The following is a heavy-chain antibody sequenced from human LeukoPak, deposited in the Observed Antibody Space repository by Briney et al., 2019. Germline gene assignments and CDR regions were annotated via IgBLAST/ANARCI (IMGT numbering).Heavy chain of an antibody. CDR3: ARVVAAAGLYYYYYYMDV. D-gene: IGHD6-13*01. J-gene: IGHJ6*03. CDR1: GFPFSSYE. CDR2: ISSSGNAI. V-gene: IGHV3-48*03. Sequence: GGSLRLSCAASGFPFSSYEMNWVRQAPGKGLEWVSYISSSGNAIYYADSVKGRFTISRDNAKNSLYLQMNSLRAEDTAVYYCARVVAAAGLYYYYYYMDVWGKGTTVTVSS.